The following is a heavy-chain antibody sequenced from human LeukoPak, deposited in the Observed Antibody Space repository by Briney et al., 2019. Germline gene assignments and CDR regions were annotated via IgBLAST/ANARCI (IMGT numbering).Heavy chain of an antibody. CDR3: ARVDYYDSSGYYRHAFDI. CDR2: IYYSGST. CDR1: GGSISSYY. V-gene: IGHV4-59*01. D-gene: IGHD3-22*01. Sequence: SETLSLTCTVSGGSISSYYWSWIRQPPGKGLEWIGYIYYSGSTNYNPSLKSRVTISVDTSKNQFSLKLSSVTAADTAVYYCARVDYYDSSGYYRHAFDIWGQGTMVTVSS. J-gene: IGHJ3*02.